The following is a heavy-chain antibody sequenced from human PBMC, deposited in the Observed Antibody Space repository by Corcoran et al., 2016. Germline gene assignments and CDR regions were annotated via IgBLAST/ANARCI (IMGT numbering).Heavy chain of an antibody. CDR2: VNPDNGDT. Sequence: QVQLVQSGAEVKMPGASVRVSCTTSGYTFTNYGVHWVRQAPGQRLEWMGRVNPDNGDTHYSQRFQGRVTITRDTSATTAYMDLGRLRSEDTAVYYCVKGGGGYFDYWGQGTLVTVSS. D-gene: IGHD2-15*01. CDR1: GYTFTNYG. J-gene: IGHJ4*02. V-gene: IGHV1-3*01. CDR3: VKGGGGYFDY.